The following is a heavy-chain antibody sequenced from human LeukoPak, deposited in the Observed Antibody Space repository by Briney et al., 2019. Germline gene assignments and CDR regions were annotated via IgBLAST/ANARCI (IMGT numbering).Heavy chain of an antibody. CDR2: ISAYNGNT. D-gene: IGHD6-19*01. CDR3: ARGNLPGYSSGRFWYYYYYGMDV. J-gene: IGHJ6*02. CDR1: GYTFTSYG. V-gene: IGHV1-18*01. Sequence: ASVKVSRKASGYTFTSYGISWVRQAPGQGLEWMGWISAYNGNTNYAQKLQGRVTMTTDTSTSTAYMELRSLRSDDTAVYYCARGNLPGYSSGRFWYYYYYGMDVWGQGTTVTVSS.